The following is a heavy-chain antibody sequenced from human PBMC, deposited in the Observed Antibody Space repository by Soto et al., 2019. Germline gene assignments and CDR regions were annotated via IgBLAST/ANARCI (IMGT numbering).Heavy chain of an antibody. CDR2: ISSSSSYI. CDR3: ARVWIAKVVVYAFDI. CDR1: GFTFSSYS. J-gene: IGHJ3*02. Sequence: GGSLRLSCAASGFTFSSYSMNWVRQAPGKGLEWVSSISSSSSYIYYADSVKGRFTISRDNAKNSLYLQMNSLRAEDTAVYYCARVWIAKVVVYAFDIWGQGTMVTVSS. V-gene: IGHV3-21*01. D-gene: IGHD2-15*01.